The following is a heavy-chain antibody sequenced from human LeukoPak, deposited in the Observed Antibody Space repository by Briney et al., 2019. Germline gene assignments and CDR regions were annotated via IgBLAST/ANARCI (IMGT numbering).Heavy chain of an antibody. CDR1: GFTFSNYL. D-gene: IGHD3-3*01. CDR3: VREPLGGDFGVVAGDY. CDR2: IKQDGSEK. V-gene: IGHV3-7*01. Sequence: GGSLRLSCAASGFTFSNYLMGWVRQAPGKGLEWVANIKQDGSEKYYVDSVKGRFTISRDNAKNSLYLQMNSLRAEDTAVYYCVREPLGGDFGVVAGDYWGQGTLVTVSS. J-gene: IGHJ4*02.